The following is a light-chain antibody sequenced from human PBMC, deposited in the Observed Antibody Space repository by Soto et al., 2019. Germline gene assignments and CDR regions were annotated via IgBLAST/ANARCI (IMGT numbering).Light chain of an antibody. CDR2: AAS. CDR1: QDISNY. Sequence: DIQMTQSPSSLSASVRDRVTITCRTSQDISNYLAWYQQKPGKVPKLLIYAASTLQSGVPSRFSGGGSGTDFSLTISSLQPEDVATYYCQKYNSAPHTFGGGTKVEI. V-gene: IGKV1-27*01. J-gene: IGKJ4*01. CDR3: QKYNSAPHT.